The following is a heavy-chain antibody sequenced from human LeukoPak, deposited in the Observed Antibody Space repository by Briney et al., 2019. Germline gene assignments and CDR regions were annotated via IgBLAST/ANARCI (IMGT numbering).Heavy chain of an antibody. V-gene: IGHV3-30-3*01. D-gene: IGHD6-13*01. CDR3: ARDQAAAFDY. J-gene: IGHJ4*02. Sequence: GGSLRLSCAASGFTFSSYAMHWVRQAPGKGLEWVAVISYNGSNKYYADSVKGRFTISRDNSKNTLYLQMNSLRAEDTAVYYCARDQAAAFDYWGQGTLVTVSS. CDR2: ISYNGSNK. CDR1: GFTFSSYA.